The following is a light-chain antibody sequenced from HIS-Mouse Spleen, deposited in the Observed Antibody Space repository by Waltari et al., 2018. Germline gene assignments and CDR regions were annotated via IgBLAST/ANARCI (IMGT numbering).Light chain of an antibody. J-gene: IGLJ3*02. V-gene: IGLV1-44*01. CDR2: SNN. Sequence: QSVLTQPPSASGTPGQRVTIACPGSSSNIGSNTVNWYQQRPGPAPKLLIYSNNQRPSGVPDRFSGSKSGTSASLAISGLQSEDEADYYCAAWDDSLNGQVFGGGTKLTVL. CDR1: SSNIGSNT. CDR3: AAWDDSLNGQV.